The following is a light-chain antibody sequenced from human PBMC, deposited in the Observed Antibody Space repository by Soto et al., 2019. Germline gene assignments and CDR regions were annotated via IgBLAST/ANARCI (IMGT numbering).Light chain of an antibody. CDR1: RSNIGAGCD. Sequence: QSVLTQPPSVSGAPGQRVTISCTGTRSNIGAGCDVHWYQQLPGTAPKLLIYDNNNRPSGVPDRFSGSKSDTSASLAITGLQAGDEADYYCQSCDSSLSGYVFGTGTKVTVL. V-gene: IGLV1-40*01. CDR3: QSCDSSLSGYV. CDR2: DNN. J-gene: IGLJ1*01.